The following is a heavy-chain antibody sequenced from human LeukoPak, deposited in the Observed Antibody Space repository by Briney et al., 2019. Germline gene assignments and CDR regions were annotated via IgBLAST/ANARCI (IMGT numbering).Heavy chain of an antibody. D-gene: IGHD3-3*01. CDR1: VSTLSDHH. CDR2: NRRKARRCAT. V-gene: IGHV3-72*01. J-gene: IGHJ3*02. Sequence: GGHLRLPCAAPVSTLSDHHMAWVRPALAEGQEWVGRNRRKARRCATVFAASVKGRFAIARDHSKNSMSLQMKNLMTDDTAVYYCTRDGGVGDNTAFDIWGQGTLVTVSS. CDR3: TRDGGVGDNTAFDI.